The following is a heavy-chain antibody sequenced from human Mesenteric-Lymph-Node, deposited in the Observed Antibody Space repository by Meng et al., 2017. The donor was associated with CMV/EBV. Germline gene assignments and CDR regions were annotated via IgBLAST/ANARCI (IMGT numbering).Heavy chain of an antibody. Sequence: GGSLRLSCAASGFTFDDYAMHWVRQAPGKGLEWVSGMSWNGGSIGYADSVKGRFTISRDNAENSLYLQMNSLRAEDTAVYYCASYRHILTPLAFDIWGQGTMVTVSS. J-gene: IGHJ3*02. CDR2: MSWNGGSI. D-gene: IGHD3-9*01. V-gene: IGHV3-9*01. CDR3: ASYRHILTPLAFDI. CDR1: GFTFDDYA.